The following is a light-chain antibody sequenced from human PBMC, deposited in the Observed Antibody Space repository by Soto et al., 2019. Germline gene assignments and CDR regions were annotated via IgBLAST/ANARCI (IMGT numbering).Light chain of an antibody. CDR3: SSYTKTTTAYV. CDR1: STDIGSYNF. J-gene: IGLJ1*01. V-gene: IGLV2-14*01. CDR2: EVS. Sequence: QSALTQPASVSGSPGQSITISCTGSSTDIGSYNFVSWYKQHPGKAPRLVIYEVSGRPSGVSVRFSGSKSGNTASLTISGLQADDEGDYYCSSYTKTTTAYVFGTGTKLTVL.